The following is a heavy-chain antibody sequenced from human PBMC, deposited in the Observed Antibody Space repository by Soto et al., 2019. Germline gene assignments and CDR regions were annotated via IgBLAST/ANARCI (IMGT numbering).Heavy chain of an antibody. CDR2: ISNGASSI. CDR1: GFTFRNYE. D-gene: IGHD3-10*01. V-gene: IGHV3-48*03. CDR3: GRVSSASGTFGWLDP. Sequence: PGGSLRLSCAASGFTFRNYEMNWVRQAPGKGLEWISYISNGASSIEYADSVKGRFTVSRDNAKNLLYLQMNSLRVEDTAVYFCGRVSSASGTFGWLDPWGQGTLVTVSP. J-gene: IGHJ5*02.